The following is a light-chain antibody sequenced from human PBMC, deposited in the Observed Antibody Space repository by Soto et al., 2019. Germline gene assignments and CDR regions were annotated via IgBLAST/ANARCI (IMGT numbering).Light chain of an antibody. CDR2: DVS. V-gene: IGLV2-14*03. Sequence: QSVLTQPASVSGSPGQSITISCTGTSSDVGGYNYVSWYQQLPGKAPKLIIYDVSNRPSGVSNRFSASKSANAASLTISGLQAEDEADYYCTSYTSSSTLYVFATGTKVTVL. CDR3: TSYTSSSTLYV. CDR1: SSDVGGYNY. J-gene: IGLJ1*01.